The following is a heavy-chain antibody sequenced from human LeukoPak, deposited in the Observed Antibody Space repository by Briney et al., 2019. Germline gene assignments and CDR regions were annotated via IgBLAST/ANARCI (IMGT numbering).Heavy chain of an antibody. CDR3: AKDLYQQWLVQGVDY. Sequence: PGGSLRLSCAASGFTFSSYGMHLVRQAPGKGLEWVAFIRYDGSNKYYADSVKGRFTISRDNSKNTLYLQMNSLRAEDTAVYYCAKDLYQQWLVQGVDYWGQGTLVTVSS. CDR2: IRYDGSNK. V-gene: IGHV3-30*02. D-gene: IGHD6-19*01. J-gene: IGHJ4*02. CDR1: GFTFSSYG.